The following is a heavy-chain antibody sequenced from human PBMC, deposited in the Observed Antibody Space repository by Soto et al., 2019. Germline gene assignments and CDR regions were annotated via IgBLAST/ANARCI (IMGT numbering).Heavy chain of an antibody. D-gene: IGHD6-19*01. CDR1: GYSITAGGYY. V-gene: IGHV4-31*03. J-gene: IGHJ5*02. CDR2: FYSSGSI. Sequence: QTLSLTCFVSGYSITAGGYYWSWIRHHPGKGLEWIGSFYSSGSIIYNPSLRSRVSISGDTSSNQFSMSLTSVTAADTARYYCARMYSSGSGWFHPWGQGTLVTVSS. CDR3: ARMYSSGSGWFHP.